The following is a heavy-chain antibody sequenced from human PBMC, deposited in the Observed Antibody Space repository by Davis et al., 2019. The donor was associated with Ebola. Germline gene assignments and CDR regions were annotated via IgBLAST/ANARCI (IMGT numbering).Heavy chain of an antibody. V-gene: IGHV3-49*04. CDR2: IRSKAYGGKP. CDR1: GFTLGDYA. Sequence: GGSLRLSCRVSGFTLGDYALNWVRQAPGKGLEWVGFIRSKAYGGKPAYAASVKGRFTISRDDSKTIAYLQMDSLKTEDTAVYYCCRDLKQPPPSYYYGMDVWGQGTTVTVSS. CDR3: CRDLKQPPPSYYYGMDV. J-gene: IGHJ6*02.